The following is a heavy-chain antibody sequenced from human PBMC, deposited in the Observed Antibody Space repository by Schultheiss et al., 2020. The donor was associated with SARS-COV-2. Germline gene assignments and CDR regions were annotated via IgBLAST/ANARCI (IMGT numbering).Heavy chain of an antibody. CDR3: ARGYGGNWGGYGMDV. J-gene: IGHJ6*02. V-gene: IGHV1-46*01. Sequence: ASVKVSCKASGYTFTSYYMHWVRQAPGQGLEWMGIINPSGGSTSYAQKFQGRVTMTRDTSTSTVYMELSSLRSDDTAVYYCARGYGGNWGGYGMDVWGQGTTVTVSS. D-gene: IGHD4-23*01. CDR1: GYTFTSYY. CDR2: INPSGGST.